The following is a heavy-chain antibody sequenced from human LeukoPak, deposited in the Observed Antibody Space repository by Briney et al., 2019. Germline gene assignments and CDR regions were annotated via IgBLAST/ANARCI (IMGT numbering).Heavy chain of an antibody. CDR2: IYYSGST. CDR1: GGSISSHY. Sequence: SGTLSLTCTVSGGSISSHYWSWIRQPPGKGLEWIGYIYYSGSTNYNPSLKSRVTISVDTSKNQFSLKLSSVTAADTAVYYCARLRAQQLVFDYWGQGTLVTVSS. J-gene: IGHJ4*02. V-gene: IGHV4-59*11. D-gene: IGHD6-6*01. CDR3: ARLRAQQLVFDY.